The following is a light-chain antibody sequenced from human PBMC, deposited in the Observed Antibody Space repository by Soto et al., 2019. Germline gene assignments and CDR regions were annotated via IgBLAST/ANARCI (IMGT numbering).Light chain of an antibody. CDR2: EVS. J-gene: IGLJ2*01. CDR1: SSDVGGYNY. CDR3: SSFAGNNNLV. Sequence: QSVLTQPPSASGSPGQSVTISCTGTSSDVGGYNYVSWYQQHPGKAPKLMISEVSKRPSGVPDRFSGSKSGNTPSLTVSGLQAEDEADYYCSSFAGNNNLVFGGGTKLTVL. V-gene: IGLV2-8*01.